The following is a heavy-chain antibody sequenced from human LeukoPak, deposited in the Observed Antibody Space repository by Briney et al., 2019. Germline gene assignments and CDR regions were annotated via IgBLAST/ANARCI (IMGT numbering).Heavy chain of an antibody. CDR1: GFTFSNAW. CDR3: TTDLGYYDSSGYFDY. Sequence: PGGSLRLSCAASGFTFSNAWMSWVRQAPGKGLEWVGRIKSKTDGGTTDYAAPVKGRFTISRDDSKNTLYLQMNSLKTEDTAVYYCTTDLGYYDSSGYFDYWGQGTLVTVSS. J-gene: IGHJ4*02. CDR2: IKSKTDGGTT. V-gene: IGHV3-15*01. D-gene: IGHD3-22*01.